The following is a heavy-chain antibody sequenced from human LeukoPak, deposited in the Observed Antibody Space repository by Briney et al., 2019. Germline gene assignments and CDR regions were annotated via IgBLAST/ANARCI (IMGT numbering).Heavy chain of an antibody. CDR1: GFTFSSYG. CDR2: ISSSGSTI. V-gene: IGHV3-48*04. CDR3: ARTRYDFWSGYGADIDY. J-gene: IGHJ4*02. Sequence: GGSLRLCCAASGFTFSSYGMHWVRQAPGKGLERVSYISSSGSTIYYADSVKGRFTISRDNAKNSLYLQMNSLRAEDTAVYYCARTRYDFWSGYGADIDYWGQGTLVTVSS. D-gene: IGHD3-3*01.